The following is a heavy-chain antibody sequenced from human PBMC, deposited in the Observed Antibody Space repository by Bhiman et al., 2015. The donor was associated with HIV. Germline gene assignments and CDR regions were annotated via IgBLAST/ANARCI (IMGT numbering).Heavy chain of an antibody. V-gene: IGHV3-15*01. CDR3: TTAIQGGYFDY. J-gene: IGHJ4*02. CDR1: GFNFRSYW. D-gene: IGHD5-18*01. Sequence: EVQLVESGGGLVQPGGSLWLSCTASGFNFRSYWMHWVRQAPGKGLVWVGRIKSKTDGGTTDYAAPVKGRFTISRDDSKNTLYLQMNSLKTEDTAVYYCTTAIQGGYFDYWGQGTLVTVSS. CDR2: IKSKTDGGTT.